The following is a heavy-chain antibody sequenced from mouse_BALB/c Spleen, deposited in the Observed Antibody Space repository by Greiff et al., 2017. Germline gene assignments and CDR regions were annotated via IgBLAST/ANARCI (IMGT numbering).Heavy chain of an antibody. CDR1: GFTFSSFG. V-gene: IGHV5-17*02. D-gene: IGHD2-2*01. CDR3: ARGGGYDGFAY. Sequence: EVHLVESGGGLVKPGGSLKLSCAASGFTFSSFGMHWVRQAPEKGLEWVAYISSGSSTIYYADTVKGRFTISRDNPKNTLFLQMTSLRSEDTAMYYCARGGGYDGFAYWGQGTLVTVSA. J-gene: IGHJ3*01. CDR2: ISSGSSTI.